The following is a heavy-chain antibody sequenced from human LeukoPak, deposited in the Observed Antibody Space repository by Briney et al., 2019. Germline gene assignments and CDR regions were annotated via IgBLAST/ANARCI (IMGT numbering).Heavy chain of an antibody. V-gene: IGHV1-69*13. CDR3: ARGTQLVAPSGY. CDR2: IIPIFGTA. D-gene: IGHD2-8*02. Sequence: SVKVSCKASGGTFSSYAISWVRQAPGQGLEWMGGIIPIFGTANYAQKSQGRVTITADESTSTAYMELSSLRSEDTAVYYCARGTQLVAPSGYWGQGTLVTVSS. J-gene: IGHJ4*02. CDR1: GGTFSSYA.